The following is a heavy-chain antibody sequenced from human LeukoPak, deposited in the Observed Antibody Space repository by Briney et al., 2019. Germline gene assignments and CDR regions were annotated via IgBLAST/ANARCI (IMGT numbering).Heavy chain of an antibody. CDR2: IKQDGSEK. V-gene: IGHV3-7*01. Sequence: GGSLRLSCADSGFTFSSYWMSWVRQAPGKGLEWVANIKQDGSEKYYVDSVKGRFTISRDNAKNSLYLQMNSLRAEDTAVYYCAREEGNYYDSSGYSEYYMDVWGKGTTLTISS. CDR1: GFTFSSYW. CDR3: AREEGNYYDSSGYSEYYMDV. D-gene: IGHD3-22*01. J-gene: IGHJ6*03.